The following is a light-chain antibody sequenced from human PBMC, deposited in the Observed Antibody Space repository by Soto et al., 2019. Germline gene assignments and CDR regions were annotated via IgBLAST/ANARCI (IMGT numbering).Light chain of an antibody. CDR1: KSIGSY. Sequence: DIVMTQSPSSLSASVGDRVTITCRASKSIGSYLHWYQQKPRTAPKLLIYAATTLQSGVPSRFSGSGSGTAFTLTISSLQPEDFATYYCQQSYSYVCTFGQGTKVDIK. CDR2: AAT. V-gene: IGKV1-39*01. J-gene: IGKJ2*02. CDR3: QQSYSYVCT.